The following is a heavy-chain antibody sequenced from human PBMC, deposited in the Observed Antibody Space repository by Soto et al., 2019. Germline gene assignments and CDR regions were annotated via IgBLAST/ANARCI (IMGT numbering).Heavy chain of an antibody. Sequence: EVQLVESGGGLVQPGGSLRLSCAASGFTFSNYWMHWVRQAPGKGLMWVSRINPDGSRTTYADSVKGRFAISRDHAKNTLYLQMNSLRADDTSVYYCATVKLGSYDWFEPWGQGTLVTVSS. D-gene: IGHD3-16*01. CDR2: INPDGSRT. V-gene: IGHV3-74*01. CDR1: GFTFSNYW. J-gene: IGHJ5*02. CDR3: ATVKLGSYDWFEP.